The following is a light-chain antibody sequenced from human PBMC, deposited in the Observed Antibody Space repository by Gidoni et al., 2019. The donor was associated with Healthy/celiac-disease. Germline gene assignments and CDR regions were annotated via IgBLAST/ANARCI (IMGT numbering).Light chain of an antibody. CDR2: AAS. CDR1: QGISSY. Sequence: IPILHPPSSLSASVGDRVTITCRASQGISSYLNWYQQKPGKAPKLLIYAASSLQSGVPSRFSGSGSGTDFTLTISSLQPEDIATYYCQQSDSTPPTFGQXTKLEIK. CDR3: QQSDSTPPT. J-gene: IGKJ2*01. V-gene: IGKV1-39*01.